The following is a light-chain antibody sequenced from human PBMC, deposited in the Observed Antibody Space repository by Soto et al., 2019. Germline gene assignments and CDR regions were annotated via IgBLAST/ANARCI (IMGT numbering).Light chain of an antibody. CDR3: QQYNNWPPT. CDR2: RAS. V-gene: IGKV3-15*01. CDR1: QSVRSD. Sequence: EIVMTQSPATLSVSPGEGATLSCRASQSVRSDLAWYQQKPGQAPRLLIYRASTRSTSIPARFSGSGSGTEFTLTISSLQSEDFAVYYCQQYNNWPPTFGQGTKVEIK. J-gene: IGKJ1*01.